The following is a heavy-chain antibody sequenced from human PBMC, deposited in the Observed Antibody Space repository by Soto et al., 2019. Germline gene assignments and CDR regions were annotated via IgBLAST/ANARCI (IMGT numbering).Heavy chain of an antibody. CDR3: ARSGGLGATAY. CDR1: RGCFSSYA. V-gene: IGHV1-69*13. D-gene: IGHD1-26*01. Sequence: SSVKVSCKAARGCFSSYAISWVRQAPGQGLEWMGGIIPIFGTANYAQKFQGRVTITADESTSTAYMELSSLRSEDTAVYYCARSGGLGATAYWGQGTLVTVSS. J-gene: IGHJ4*02. CDR2: IIPIFGTA.